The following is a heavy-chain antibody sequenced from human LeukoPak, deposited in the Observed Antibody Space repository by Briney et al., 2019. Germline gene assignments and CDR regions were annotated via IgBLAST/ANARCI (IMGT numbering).Heavy chain of an antibody. CDR2: IYISGST. Sequence: PSETLSLTCTVSGGSISSYYWSWIRQPAGKGLEWIGRIYISGSTNYNPSLKSRVTMSVDASKNQFSLNLTSVTAADTAVYYCARHGSGSVAAPKYWGQGALVTVSS. V-gene: IGHV4-4*07. J-gene: IGHJ4*02. CDR1: GGSISSYY. CDR3: ARHGSGSVAAPKY. D-gene: IGHD3-10*01.